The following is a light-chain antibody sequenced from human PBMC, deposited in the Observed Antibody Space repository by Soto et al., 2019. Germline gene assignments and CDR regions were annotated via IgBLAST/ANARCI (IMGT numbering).Light chain of an antibody. V-gene: IGKV1-5*03. CDR2: KAS. Sequence: DIQMTQSPSTLSASVGDRVTITCRASQSISSWLAWYQQKPGKAPKPLIYKASSLESGVPSRFSGSGSGTEFTLTISSLQPDDVATYYCQQYSSFSLTFGGGTKVEIK. CDR3: QQYSSFSLT. CDR1: QSISSW. J-gene: IGKJ4*01.